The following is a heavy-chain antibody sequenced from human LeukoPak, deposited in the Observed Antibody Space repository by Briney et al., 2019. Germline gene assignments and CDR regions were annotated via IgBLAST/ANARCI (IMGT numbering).Heavy chain of an antibody. D-gene: IGHD3-3*02. Sequence: GASVKVSCKASGYTFTGYYMHWVRQAPGQGLEWMGRINPNSGGTNYAQEFQGRVTMTRDTSISTAYMELSRLRSDDTAVYYCARREHLGSFDYWGQGTLVTVSS. CDR1: GYTFTGYY. CDR2: INPNSGGT. J-gene: IGHJ4*02. V-gene: IGHV1-2*06. CDR3: ARREHLGSFDY.